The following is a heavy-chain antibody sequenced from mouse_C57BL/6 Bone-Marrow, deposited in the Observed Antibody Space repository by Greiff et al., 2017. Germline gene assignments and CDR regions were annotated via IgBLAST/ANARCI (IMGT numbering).Heavy chain of an antibody. J-gene: IGHJ2*01. CDR2: IDPSDSYT. D-gene: IGHD2-3*01. CDR1: GYTFTSYW. CDR3: ARRYYPYYFDY. V-gene: IGHV1-69*01. Sequence: QVQLQQPGAELVMPGASVKLSCKASGYTFTSYWMHWVKQRPGQGLEWIGEIDPSDSYTNYNQKFKGKSTLTVDKSSSTAYMQLSSLTSEDSAVYYCARRYYPYYFDYWGQGTTLTVSS.